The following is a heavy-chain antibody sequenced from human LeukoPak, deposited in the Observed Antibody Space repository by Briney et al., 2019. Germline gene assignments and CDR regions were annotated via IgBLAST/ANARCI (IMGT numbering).Heavy chain of an antibody. CDR2: IYYSGST. Sequence: SETLSLTCTVSGASITSYYWNWIRQPPGKGLEWIGYIYYSGSTNYNPSLKSRVTISVGTSKNQFSLKLSSVTAADTAVYYCARGGGYNSPLGYWGQGTLVTVSS. CDR1: GASITSYY. V-gene: IGHV4-59*01. CDR3: ARGGGYNSPLGY. D-gene: IGHD5-24*01. J-gene: IGHJ4*02.